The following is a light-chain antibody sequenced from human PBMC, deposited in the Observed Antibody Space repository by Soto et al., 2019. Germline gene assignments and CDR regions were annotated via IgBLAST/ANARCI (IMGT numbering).Light chain of an antibody. V-gene: IGKV4-1*01. J-gene: IGKJ4*01. CDR1: QSVLYNSNNKNY. CDR3: QQYYSTPLT. CDR2: WAS. Sequence: DIVMTQSPDSLAVSLGERATINCKSSQSVLYNSNNKNYLAWYQQKPGQPPKLLIYWASTRESGVPDRFSGSGSGTDFTLTISSLQAEDVAVYYCQQYYSTPLTFGVGTKVEIK.